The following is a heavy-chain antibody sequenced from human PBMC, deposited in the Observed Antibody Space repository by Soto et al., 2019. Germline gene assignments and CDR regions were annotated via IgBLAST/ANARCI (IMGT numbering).Heavy chain of an antibody. CDR1: GFAFNSYA. CDR2: ISDSGGST. V-gene: IGHV3-23*01. D-gene: IGHD3-3*01. J-gene: IGHJ6*02. Sequence: EVQLLESGGGMVQPGGSLRLSCAASGFAFNSYAMSWVRQAPGKGLEWVSGISDSGGSTYYAESVKGRFTISRDNSKNTLYLQMHSLRAEDTAIYYCAKETRIMIFGALIPQDEYYYGMDVWGRGTTVTVSS. CDR3: AKETRIMIFGALIPQDEYYYGMDV.